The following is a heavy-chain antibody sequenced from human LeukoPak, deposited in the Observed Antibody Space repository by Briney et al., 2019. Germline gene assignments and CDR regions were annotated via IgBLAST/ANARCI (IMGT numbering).Heavy chain of an antibody. Sequence: SETLSLTCAVYGGSFSGYYWSWIRQPPGKGLEWIGEINHSGSTSYNPSLKSRVTISVDTSKNQFSLKLSSVTAADTAVYYCARGQYCSGGSCYFLVDYWGQGTLVTVSS. CDR3: ARGQYCSGGSCYFLVDY. CDR1: GGSFSGYY. D-gene: IGHD2-15*01. V-gene: IGHV4-34*01. J-gene: IGHJ4*02. CDR2: INHSGST.